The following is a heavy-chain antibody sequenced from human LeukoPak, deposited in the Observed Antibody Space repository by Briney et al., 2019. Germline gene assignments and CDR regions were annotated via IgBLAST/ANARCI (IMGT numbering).Heavy chain of an antibody. Sequence: ASVKVSCKASGYTFTGYYMHWVRQAPGQGLEWMGWINPNSGGTNYAQKLQGRVTMTTDTSTSTAYMELRSLRSDDTAVYYCARSRAAAGLYYYGMDVWGQGTTVTVSS. CDR1: GYTFTGYY. J-gene: IGHJ6*02. D-gene: IGHD6-13*01. CDR2: INPNSGGT. CDR3: ARSRAAAGLYYYGMDV. V-gene: IGHV1-2*02.